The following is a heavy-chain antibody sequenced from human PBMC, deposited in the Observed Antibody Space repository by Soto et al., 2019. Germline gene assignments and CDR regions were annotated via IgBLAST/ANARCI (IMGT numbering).Heavy chain of an antibody. CDR1: GDSVRSDDFY. Sequence: QVQLHEAGPGLLKPSQTLSLMCTVPGDSVRSDDFYWSWLRQHPGKGLEWIGYVSYSGHFYYNPSRENRVDMAVDASNNQVSLTLTSVTAADTAVYYCARGRVRDYYFDYWGQGTLVAVSS. CDR3: ARGRVRDYYFDY. D-gene: IGHD4-17*01. J-gene: IGHJ4*02. V-gene: IGHV4-31*03. CDR2: VSYSGHF.